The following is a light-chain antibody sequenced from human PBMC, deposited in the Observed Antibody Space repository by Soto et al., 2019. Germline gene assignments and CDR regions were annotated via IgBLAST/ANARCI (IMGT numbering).Light chain of an antibody. V-gene: IGKV4-1*01. J-gene: IGKJ2*01. CDR3: QQYYSAPNT. CDR1: QSVLYSSNNKNY. Sequence: DIVMTQSPDSLAVSLGERATINCKSSQSVLYSSNNKNYLAWYQHKPGQPPKLLVYWASTRESGVPDRFSGSGSGTDFTFTISSLQAEDVAVYYCQQYYSAPNTFGQGNKLEIK. CDR2: WAS.